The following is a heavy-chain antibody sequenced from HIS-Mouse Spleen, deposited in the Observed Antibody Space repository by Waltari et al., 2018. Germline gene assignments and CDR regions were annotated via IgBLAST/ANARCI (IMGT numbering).Heavy chain of an antibody. CDR2: IYHSGGT. Sequence: QVQLQESGPGLVKPSETLSLTCTVSGYSISSGYYWGWIRQPPGKGLEWIGSIYHSGGTHYNPSLKSRGTISVDTAKDQFSLKLSSVNGADTAMYYCARDSWAYAIEYFQHWGQGTLVTVSS. CDR3: ARDSWAYAIEYFQH. D-gene: IGHD2-8*01. CDR1: GYSISSGYY. V-gene: IGHV4-38-2*02. J-gene: IGHJ1*01.